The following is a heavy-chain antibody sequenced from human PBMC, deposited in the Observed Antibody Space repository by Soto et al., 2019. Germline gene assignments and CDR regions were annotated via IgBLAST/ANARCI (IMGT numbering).Heavy chain of an antibody. CDR1: GGSISSGDYY. J-gene: IGHJ4*02. V-gene: IGHV4-30-4*01. D-gene: IGHD3-10*01. CDR3: VRDVPYYGSGSHRNEAYYFDY. CDR2: IYYSGST. Sequence: PSETLSLTCTVSGGSISSGDYYWSWIRQPPGKGLEWIGYIYYSGSTYYNPSLKSRVTISVDTSKNQFSLKLSSVTAADTAVYYCVRDVPYYGSGSHRNEAYYFDYWGQGTLVTVSS.